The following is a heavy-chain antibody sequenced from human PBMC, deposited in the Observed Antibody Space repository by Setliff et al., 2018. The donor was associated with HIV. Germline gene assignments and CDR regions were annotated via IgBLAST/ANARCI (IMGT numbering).Heavy chain of an antibody. Sequence: PGGSLRLSCAASGFTFSDYYMHWVRQAPGKGLEWVAFIRYDGVKKYHGDSVKGRFTISRDNSQNTLYLQMNSLRPEDTAVYYCAKEINSFGDARYYYMDVWGTGTTVTVSS. V-gene: IGHV3-30*02. CDR2: IRYDGVKK. CDR3: AKEINSFGDARYYYMDV. J-gene: IGHJ6*03. D-gene: IGHD4-17*01. CDR1: GFTFSDYY.